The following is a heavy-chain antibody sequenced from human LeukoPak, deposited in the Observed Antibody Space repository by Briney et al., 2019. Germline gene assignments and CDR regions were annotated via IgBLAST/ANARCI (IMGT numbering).Heavy chain of an antibody. J-gene: IGHJ4*02. CDR1: GGSISSSSYY. CDR3: ARDIEDGYYDSSGYYPHYFDY. V-gene: IGHV4-39*07. D-gene: IGHD3-22*01. Sequence: PSEILSLTCTVSGGSISSSSYYWGWIRQPPGKGLEWMGSIYYSGSTYYNPSLKSRVTISVDTSKNLFSLKLSSVTAADTAVYYCARDIEDGYYDSSGYYPHYFDYWGQGTLVTVSS. CDR2: IYYSGST.